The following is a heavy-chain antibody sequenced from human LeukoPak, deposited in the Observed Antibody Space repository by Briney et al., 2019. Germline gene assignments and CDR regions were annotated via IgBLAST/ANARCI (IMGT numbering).Heavy chain of an antibody. CDR2: ISYDGSNK. CDR3: AKSRGGRSWNCFDP. V-gene: IGHV3-30*18. Sequence: PGGSLRLSCAASGFTFSSYGMHWVRQAPGKGLEGVAVISYDGSNKYYAAPVKGRFTISRHNSKNPLYLQMTSLRAQDPAVYYRAKSRGGRSWNCFDPWGQGTLVTVSS. D-gene: IGHD6-13*01. J-gene: IGHJ5*02. CDR1: GFTFSSYG.